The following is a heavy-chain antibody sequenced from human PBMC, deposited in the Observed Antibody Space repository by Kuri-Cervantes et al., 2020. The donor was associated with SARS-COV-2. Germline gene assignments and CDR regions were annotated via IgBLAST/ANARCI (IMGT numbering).Heavy chain of an antibody. J-gene: IGHJ5*02. CDR3: ARRGLEGT. Sequence: SVKVSCKASGGTFSSYAVSWVRQAPGQGLEWMGGIIPILGTPNYAQKLQGRVTMTTDTSTSTAYMELRSLRSDDTAVYYCARRGLEGTWGQGSLVTVSS. CDR1: GGTFSSYA. D-gene: IGHD3-10*01. CDR2: IIPILGTP. V-gene: IGHV1-69*10.